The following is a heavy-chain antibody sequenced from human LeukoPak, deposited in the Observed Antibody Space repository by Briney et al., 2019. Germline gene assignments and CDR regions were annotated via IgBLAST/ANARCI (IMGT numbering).Heavy chain of an antibody. CDR3: ARVTYDSSGYHYYMDV. CDR2: ISSSSSYI. CDR1: GFTFSSYS. V-gene: IGHV3-21*01. J-gene: IGHJ6*03. Sequence: GGSLRLSCAASGFTFSSYSMNWVRQAPGKGLEWVSSISSSSSYIYYADSVKGRFTISGDNAKNSLYLQMNSLRAEDTAVYYCARVTYDSSGYHYYMDVWGKGTTVTVSS. D-gene: IGHD3-22*01.